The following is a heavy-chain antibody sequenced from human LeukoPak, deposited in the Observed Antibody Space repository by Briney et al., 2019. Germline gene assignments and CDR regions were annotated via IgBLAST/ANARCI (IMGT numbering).Heavy chain of an antibody. V-gene: IGHV4-39*01. CDR2: IYYSGST. D-gene: IGHD4-23*01. J-gene: IGHJ4*02. CDR3: AREKTTVVTGLDY. CDR1: GGSISSSSYY. Sequence: PSETLSLTCTVSGGSISSSSYYWGWIRQPPGKGLEWIGSIYYSGSTYYNPSLKSRVTISVDTSKNQFSLKLSSVTAADTAVYYCAREKTTVVTGLDYWGQGTLVTVSS.